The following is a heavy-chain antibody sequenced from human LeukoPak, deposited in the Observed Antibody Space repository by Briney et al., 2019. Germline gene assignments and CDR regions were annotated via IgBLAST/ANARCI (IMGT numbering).Heavy chain of an antibody. D-gene: IGHD3-3*01. J-gene: IGHJ4*02. CDR3: ARARPSYYDFWSGYYPFDY. CDR2: ISLYNVNT. V-gene: IGHV1-18*01. Sequence: ASVKVSCKFSSYTFTTSGISWVRQAPGQGLEWMGWISLYNVNTKYAQKLQGRVTITRNTSISTAYMELSSLRSEDTAVYYCARARPSYYDFWSGYYPFDYWGQGTLVTVSS. CDR1: SYTFTTSG.